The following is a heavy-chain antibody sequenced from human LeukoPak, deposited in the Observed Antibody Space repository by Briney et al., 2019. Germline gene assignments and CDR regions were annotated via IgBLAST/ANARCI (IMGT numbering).Heavy chain of an antibody. D-gene: IGHD3-3*01. CDR2: ISAYNGNT. J-gene: IGHJ6*03. CDR1: DYTFTSYG. CDR3: ARGGEYYDFWSGYPNPTYYYYMDV. V-gene: IGHV1-18*01. Sequence: VASVKVSCKASDYTFTSYGISWVRQAPGQGLEWMGWISAYNGNTNYAQKLQGRVTMTTDTSTSTAYMELRSLRSDDTAAYFCARGGEYYDFWSGYPNPTYYYYMDVWGKGTTVTVSS.